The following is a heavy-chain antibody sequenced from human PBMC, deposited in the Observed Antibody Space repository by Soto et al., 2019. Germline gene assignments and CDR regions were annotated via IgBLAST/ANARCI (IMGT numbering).Heavy chain of an antibody. Sequence: ASVKVSCKASGYTFTSYYMHWVRQAPGQGLEWMGIINPSGGSTSYAQKFQGRVTMTRDTSTSTVYMELSSLRSEDTAVYYCARDSSIAARPSAFDIWGQGTMVT. J-gene: IGHJ3*02. CDR1: GYTFTSYY. CDR3: ARDSSIAARPSAFDI. CDR2: INPSGGST. D-gene: IGHD6-6*01. V-gene: IGHV1-46*01.